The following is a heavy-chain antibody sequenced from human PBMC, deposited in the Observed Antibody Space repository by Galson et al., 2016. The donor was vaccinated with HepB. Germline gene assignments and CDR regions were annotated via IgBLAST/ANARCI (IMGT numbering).Heavy chain of an antibody. J-gene: IGHJ2*01. Sequence: SLRLSCAASGFTFSSSVMHWVRQPPGKGLEWVAIMWYDGSNIFYADSVKGRFTISRDNSKNTLYLQMNTLRVEDTAMYYCAKAVRDTRGDYRGFLDLWGRGTLASVSA. V-gene: IGHV3-33*03. CDR1: GFTFSSSV. CDR2: MWYDGSNI. D-gene: IGHD5-12*01. CDR3: AKAVRDTRGDYRGFLDL.